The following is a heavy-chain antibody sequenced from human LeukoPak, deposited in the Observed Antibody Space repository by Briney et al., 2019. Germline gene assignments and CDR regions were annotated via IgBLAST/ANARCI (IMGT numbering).Heavy chain of an antibody. Sequence: GGSLRLSCAASGFIFSTYSMNWVRQAPGKGLEWVSSISSSSSYIYYADSVKGRFTISRDNAKNSLYPQMNSLRAEDTAVYYCARALGSGWYGEDYWGQGTLVTVSS. J-gene: IGHJ4*02. CDR3: ARALGSGWYGEDY. CDR2: ISSSSSYI. D-gene: IGHD6-19*01. CDR1: GFIFSTYS. V-gene: IGHV3-21*01.